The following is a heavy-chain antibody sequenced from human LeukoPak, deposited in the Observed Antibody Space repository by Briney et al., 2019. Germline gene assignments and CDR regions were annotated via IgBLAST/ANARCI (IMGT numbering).Heavy chain of an antibody. Sequence: SVKVSCKTSGGTFSSYAISWVRQAPGQGLEWMGGIIPIFGTANYAQKFQGRVTIATDESTSTAYMELSSLRSEDTAVYYCARWRGASGSYYFDYWGQGTLVTVSS. CDR3: ARWRGASGSYYFDY. J-gene: IGHJ4*02. CDR2: IIPIFGTA. V-gene: IGHV1-69*05. CDR1: GGTFSSYA. D-gene: IGHD1-26*01.